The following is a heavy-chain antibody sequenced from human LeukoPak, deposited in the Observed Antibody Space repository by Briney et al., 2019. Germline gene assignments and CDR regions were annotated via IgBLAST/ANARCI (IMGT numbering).Heavy chain of an antibody. J-gene: IGHJ4*02. D-gene: IGHD5-24*01. CDR3: ARSRDGYNQNTPLYY. Sequence: SDTLSLTCNVSGDSITSYYWSWIRQPPGKGLEWIGHIYYSRSTNYNPSLKSRVTISVDTSKNQFSLKMSSVTAADTAVYYCARSRDGYNQNTPLYYWGQGILVTVSS. CDR1: GDSITSYY. CDR2: IYYSRST. V-gene: IGHV4-59*07.